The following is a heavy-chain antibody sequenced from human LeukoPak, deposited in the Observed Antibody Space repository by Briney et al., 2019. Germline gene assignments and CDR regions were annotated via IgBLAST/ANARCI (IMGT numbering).Heavy chain of an antibody. V-gene: IGHV4-38-2*01. CDR2: IYHSGST. D-gene: IGHD6-25*01. CDR3: ARTPLAADTSYFDY. J-gene: IGHJ4*02. CDR1: GYSISSGYY. Sequence: SETLSLTCAVSGYSISSGYYWGWIRQPPGKGLEWIGSIYHSGSTYYNPSLKSRVTISVDTSKNQFSLKLSSVTAADTAVYYCARTPLAADTSYFDYWGQGIPVTVSS.